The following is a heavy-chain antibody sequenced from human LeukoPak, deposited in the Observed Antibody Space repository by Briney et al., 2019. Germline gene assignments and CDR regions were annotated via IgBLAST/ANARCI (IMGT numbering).Heavy chain of an antibody. CDR2: INPSGGGT. D-gene: IGHD1-26*01. Sequence: GASVKVSCKASGYIFTSYYMHWVRQAPGQGLEWMGLINPSGGGTNYAQKFQGRVTMTRDTSTSTVYMELSSRRSEDTAVYFCAREGGPSYSGSSYGMDVWGQGTTVTVSS. J-gene: IGHJ6*02. CDR3: AREGGPSYSGSSYGMDV. CDR1: GYIFTSYY. V-gene: IGHV1-46*01.